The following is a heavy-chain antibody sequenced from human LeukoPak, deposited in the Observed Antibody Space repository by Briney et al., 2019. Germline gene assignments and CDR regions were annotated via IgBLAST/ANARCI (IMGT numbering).Heavy chain of an antibody. V-gene: IGHV4-31*03. CDR2: IHHSGRS. Sequence: PSETLSLTCTVSADSLSSGGHYWAWIRQLPGKGLESIGFIHHSGRSRHNPSLKDRVAISVDASRKQFALRLSSVTAADTAIYYCARGGNRFGGFYFDYWGQGIQVIVSS. CDR3: ARGGNRFGGFYFDY. J-gene: IGHJ4*02. CDR1: ADSLSSGGHY. D-gene: IGHD3-10*01.